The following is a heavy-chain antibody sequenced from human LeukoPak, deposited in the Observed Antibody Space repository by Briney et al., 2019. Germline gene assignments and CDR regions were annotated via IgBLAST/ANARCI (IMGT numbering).Heavy chain of an antibody. CDR1: GFTFNTYW. CDR3: AKVLAFDIADY. D-gene: IGHD3-3*02. J-gene: IGHJ4*02. V-gene: IGHV3-7*01. Sequence: GSLSLSCAASGFTFNTYWMSWVRQAPGKGLEWVANIKEDGSVKDHVDSVKGRFTISRDNTKNSLYLQMNNLRAEDTAVYYCAKVLAFDIADYWGQGTQVTVS. CDR2: IKEDGSVK.